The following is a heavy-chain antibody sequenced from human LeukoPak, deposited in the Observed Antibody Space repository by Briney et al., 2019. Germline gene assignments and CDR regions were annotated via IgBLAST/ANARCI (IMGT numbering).Heavy chain of an antibody. V-gene: IGHV4-30-4*01. CDR2: IYYSGST. J-gene: IGHJ4*02. CDR1: GGSISSGDYY. Sequence: SETLSLTCTVSGGSISSGDYYWSWIRQPPGKGLEWIGYIYYSGSTYYNPSLRSRVTISVDTSKNQFSLKLSSVTAADTAVYYCARLLSYGSLSFDYWGQGTLVTVS. D-gene: IGHD4-17*01. CDR3: ARLLSYGSLSFDY.